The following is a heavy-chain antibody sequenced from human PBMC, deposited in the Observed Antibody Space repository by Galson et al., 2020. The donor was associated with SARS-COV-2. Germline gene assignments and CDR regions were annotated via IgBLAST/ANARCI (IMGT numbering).Heavy chain of an antibody. CDR3: ARLLDTTILSHFDS. CDR1: GGSFSDYY. J-gene: IGHJ4*02. CDR2: ITHSGST. D-gene: IGHD5-18*01. V-gene: IGHV4-34*01. Sequence: SQASETLSLTCAVYGGSFSDYYWSWIRQSPGRGLEWIGEITHSGSTSYNPSLKSRVTISVDTSKNQFSLKMRSVTAADTAVYYCARLLDTTILSHFDSWGQGTLVTVSS.